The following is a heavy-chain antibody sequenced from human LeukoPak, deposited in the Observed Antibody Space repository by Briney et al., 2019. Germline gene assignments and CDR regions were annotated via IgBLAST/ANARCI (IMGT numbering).Heavy chain of an antibody. CDR1: GFTFSSYW. D-gene: IGHD2-2*01. CDR3: AKEVVPAAMAY. V-gene: IGHV3-74*01. Sequence: GGSLRLSCAASGFTFSSYWMHWVRQAPGKGLVWVSRINNDGSNTRYADSVKGRFTISRDNAKNTLYLQMNSLRAEDTAVYYCAKEVVPAAMAYWGQGTLVTVSS. J-gene: IGHJ4*02. CDR2: INNDGSNT.